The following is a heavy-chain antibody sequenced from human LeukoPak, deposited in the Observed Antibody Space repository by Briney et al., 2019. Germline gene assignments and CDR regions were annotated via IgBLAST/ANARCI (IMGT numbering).Heavy chain of an antibody. CDR1: GFTFSSYS. CDR3: TRGPPDGSENYYPGDF. V-gene: IGHV3-48*04. J-gene: IGHJ4*02. Sequence: PGGFLRLSCAASGFTFSSYSMNWVRQAPGKGLEWVSYISSSSSTIYYAGSVKGRFTISRDNAKNTLYLQMNSLRVEDTAVYYCTRGPPDGSENYYPGDFWGQGTLVTVSS. D-gene: IGHD3-10*01. CDR2: ISSSSSTI.